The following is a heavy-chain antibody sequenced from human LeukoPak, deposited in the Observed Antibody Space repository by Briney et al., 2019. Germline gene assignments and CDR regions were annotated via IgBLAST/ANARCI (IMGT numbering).Heavy chain of an antibody. CDR1: GGSISSYY. V-gene: IGHV4-59*01. Sequence: PSETLSLTCTVSGGSISSYYWSWIRQPPGKGLEWIGYIYYSGSTNYNPSLKSRVTISVDTSKNQFSLKLSSVTAADTAVYYCVRAPGGYDILTGYQSLYLFDYWGQGTLVTVSS. D-gene: IGHD3-9*01. CDR3: VRAPGGYDILTGYQSLYLFDY. CDR2: IYYSGST. J-gene: IGHJ4*02.